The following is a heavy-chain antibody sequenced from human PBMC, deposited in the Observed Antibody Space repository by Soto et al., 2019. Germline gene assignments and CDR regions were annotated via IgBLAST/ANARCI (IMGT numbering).Heavy chain of an antibody. CDR1: GGSISSGGYF. J-gene: IGHJ3*02. CDR2: IYYSGST. D-gene: IGHD3-9*01. Sequence: PSETLSLPYTVSGGSISSGGYFWSLIRQHPGKGLEWIGSIYYSGSTYCNPSLKSRITISVDTSKNQFSLKLGSVTAADTAVYYCARYFDWPSAFDTWGQGTMVTVSS. V-gene: IGHV4-31*03. CDR3: ARYFDWPSAFDT.